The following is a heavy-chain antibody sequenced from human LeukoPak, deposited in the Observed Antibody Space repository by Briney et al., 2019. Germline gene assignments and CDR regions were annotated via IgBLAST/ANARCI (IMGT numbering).Heavy chain of an antibody. D-gene: IGHD1-14*01. J-gene: IGHJ4*02. CDR1: GFAFSSYV. Sequence: GGSLRLSCTASGFAFSSYVIHWVRQAPGKGLEWVAVTSYEESSQYYADSVKGRFTISRDISKNTVYLQMNVLRPEDAAIYYCARGANWRSGTREGWFDYWGQGTLVTVSS. V-gene: IGHV3-30*04. CDR2: TSYEESSQ. CDR3: ARGANWRSGTREGWFDY.